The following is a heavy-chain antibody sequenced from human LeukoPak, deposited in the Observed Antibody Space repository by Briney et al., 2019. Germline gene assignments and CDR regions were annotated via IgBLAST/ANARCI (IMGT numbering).Heavy chain of an antibody. CDR1: GYTFTTYA. V-gene: IGHV1-3*01. J-gene: IGHJ4*02. CDR2: INAGNGNT. D-gene: IGHD6-13*01. Sequence: ASVRVSCKASGYTFTTYAMHWVRQAPGQRLEWMGWINAGNGNTKYSQKFQARVTITRDTSASTAYMELSSLRSEDTAVYYCARDPIGSRWPYYFDYWGQGTLVTVSS. CDR3: ARDPIGSRWPYYFDY.